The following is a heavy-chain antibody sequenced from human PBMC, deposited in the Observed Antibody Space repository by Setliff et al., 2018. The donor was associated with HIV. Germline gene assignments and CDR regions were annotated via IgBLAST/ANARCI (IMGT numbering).Heavy chain of an antibody. CDR1: GFTFTSSA. J-gene: IGHJ3*01. V-gene: IGHV1-58*02. D-gene: IGHD1-1*01. Sequence: SVKVSCKASGFTFTSSAMQWVRQARGQRLEWIGWIVVGSGNTNYAQKFQERVTISADKSTGTVYMELTSLRSEDTAVYYCARPAARYTWNDISPNDAFDVWGQGAVVTVSS. CDR3: ARPAARYTWNDISPNDAFDV. CDR2: IVVGSGNT.